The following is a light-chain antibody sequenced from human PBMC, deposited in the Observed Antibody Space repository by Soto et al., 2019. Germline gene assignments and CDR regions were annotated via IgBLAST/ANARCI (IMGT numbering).Light chain of an antibody. J-gene: IGLJ2*01. V-gene: IGLV2-8*01. CDR3: RSYAGSNHLVV. CDR2: EVS. Sequence: QSVLTQPPSASGSPGQSVTISCTGTSSDVGGYNYVSWYQQHPGKAPKLMIYEVSKRPSGVPDRFSGSKSGNTASLTVSGLQAEDEADYYCRSYAGSNHLVVFGGGTKLTVL. CDR1: SSDVGGYNY.